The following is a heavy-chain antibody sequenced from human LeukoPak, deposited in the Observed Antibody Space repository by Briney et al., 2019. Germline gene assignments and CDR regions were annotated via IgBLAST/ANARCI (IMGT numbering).Heavy chain of an antibody. CDR2: ISSSSSYI. D-gene: IGHD6-13*01. CDR1: GDSISSNS. J-gene: IGHJ5*02. CDR3: ARGAQQLVRRWFDP. V-gene: IGHV3-21*01. Sequence: PSETLSLTCAVSGDSISSNSYYWGWIRQPPGKGLEWVSSISSSSSYIYYADSVKGRFTISRDNAKNSLYLQMNSLRAEDTAVYYCARGAQQLVRRWFDPWGQGTLVTVSS.